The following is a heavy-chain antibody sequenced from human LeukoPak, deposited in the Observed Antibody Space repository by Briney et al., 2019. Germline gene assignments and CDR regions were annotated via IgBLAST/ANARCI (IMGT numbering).Heavy chain of an antibody. V-gene: IGHV4-38-2*01. CDR2: IYYSGST. Sequence: SETLSLTCSFSGYSISSGYYWGWIRQPPGKGLEWIGSIYYSGSTYYNPSLKSRVTISVDTSKNQFSLKLRSVTAADTAVYYCARPTGDYYGSGSYFDCWGQGTLVTVSS. J-gene: IGHJ4*02. CDR3: ARPTGDYYGSGSYFDC. D-gene: IGHD3-10*01. CDR1: GYSISSGYY.